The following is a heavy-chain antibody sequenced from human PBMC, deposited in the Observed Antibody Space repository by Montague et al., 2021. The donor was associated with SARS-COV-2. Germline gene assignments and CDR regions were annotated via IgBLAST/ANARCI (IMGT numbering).Heavy chain of an antibody. V-gene: IGHV4-34*01. D-gene: IGHD3-10*01. J-gene: IGHJ4*02. CDR2: INQSGRT. Sequence: SETLSLTCAVYGGSFSDYYWSWIRQPPEKGLEWIGEINQSGRTNNNPSLKSRVIISVDTPKNQFSLKLSSVTAADTAVYYCARRGRSVWGVTVSAELDYWGQGNLGIVSS. CDR1: GGSFSDYY. CDR3: ARRGRSVWGVTVSAELDY.